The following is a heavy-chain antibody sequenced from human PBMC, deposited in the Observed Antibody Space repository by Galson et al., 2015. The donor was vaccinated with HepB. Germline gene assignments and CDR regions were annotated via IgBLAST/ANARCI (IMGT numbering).Heavy chain of an antibody. J-gene: IGHJ5*02. CDR1: GYSLTELS. V-gene: IGHV1-24*01. CDR2: FDPEHGET. CDR3: ARGAVVEVVGGTQNNWFDP. Sequence: SVKVSCKASGYSLTELSMHWVRQAPRKGLEWMGGFDPEHGETIYAQKLQGRVTVTEDTSTDTAYMELRSLRSDDTAVYYCARGAVVEVVGGTQNNWFDPWGQGTLVTVSS. D-gene: IGHD2-15*01.